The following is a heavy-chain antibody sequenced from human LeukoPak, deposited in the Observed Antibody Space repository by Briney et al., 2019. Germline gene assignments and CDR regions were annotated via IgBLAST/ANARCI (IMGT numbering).Heavy chain of an antibody. CDR3: TRAPAWDLLYYN. D-gene: IGHD1-26*01. CDR2: FYKFDT. J-gene: IGHJ4*02. CDR1: GLDVSSDY. Sequence: GGSLRLSCAASGLDVSSDYLSWVRQAPGKGLEWVSFFYKFDTYYADSVRGRFTISRDNSKDTFYLQMNSLRGDDTAVYFCTRAPAWDLLYYNWGQGTRVTVSS. V-gene: IGHV3-53*01.